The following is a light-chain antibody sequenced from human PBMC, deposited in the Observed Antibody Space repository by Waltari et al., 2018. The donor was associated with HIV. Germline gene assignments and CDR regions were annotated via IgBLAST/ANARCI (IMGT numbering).Light chain of an antibody. Sequence: SYELTHPPSVSVCPGQTARNTCSGDTLTKQYSYWYQQKSGQAPVLVIYEDSKRPSGIPERFSGSSSGTMATLTISGAQVEDEADYYCYSIDSSGNHRVFGGGTKLTVL. CDR2: EDS. CDR1: TLTKQY. V-gene: IGLV3-10*01. J-gene: IGLJ2*01. CDR3: YSIDSSGNHRV.